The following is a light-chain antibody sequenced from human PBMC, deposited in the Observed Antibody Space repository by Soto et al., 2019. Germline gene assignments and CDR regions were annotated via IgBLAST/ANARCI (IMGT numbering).Light chain of an antibody. CDR1: SGDVGGYNY. Sequence: ALTQPASVSGSPGQSIAISCTGTSGDVGGYNYVSWYQQHPGKAPKLMVYDVSNRPSGVSNRFSGSKSGNTASLTISGLQAEDEADYYCSSYTSSSTYVFGTGTKVTVL. V-gene: IGLV2-14*01. CDR2: DVS. CDR3: SSYTSSSTYV. J-gene: IGLJ1*01.